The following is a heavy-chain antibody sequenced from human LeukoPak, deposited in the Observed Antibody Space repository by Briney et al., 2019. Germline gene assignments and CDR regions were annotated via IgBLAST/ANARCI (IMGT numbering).Heavy chain of an antibody. D-gene: IGHD6-6*01. Sequence: PSETLSLTCNVSGGSMSNIYYWGWIRQPPGKGLEWVSAISGSGGSTYYADSVKGRFTISRDNAKNSLYLQMNSLRAEDTAVYYCAKATWTLAARFDYWGQGTLVTVSS. CDR3: AKATWTLAARFDY. CDR1: GGSMSNIYY. V-gene: IGHV3-23*01. CDR2: ISGSGGST. J-gene: IGHJ4*02.